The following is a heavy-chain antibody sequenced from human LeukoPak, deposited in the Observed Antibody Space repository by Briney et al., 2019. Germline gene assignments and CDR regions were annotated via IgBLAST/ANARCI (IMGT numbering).Heavy chain of an antibody. CDR3: ARDLSSATGY. D-gene: IGHD4-17*01. Sequence: GGSLRLSCAASGFTFSSYSMDWVRQAPGKGLGWVSSITTSSSYIYYADSVKGRFTISRDNAKNSLYLQMNSLRAEDTAVYYCARDLSSATGYWGQGTLVTVSS. J-gene: IGHJ4*02. CDR2: ITTSSSYI. V-gene: IGHV3-21*01. CDR1: GFTFSSYS.